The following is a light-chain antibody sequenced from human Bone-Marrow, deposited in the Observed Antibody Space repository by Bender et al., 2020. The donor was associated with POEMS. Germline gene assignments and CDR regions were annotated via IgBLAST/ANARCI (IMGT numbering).Light chain of an antibody. CDR1: SGNIATHY. J-gene: IGLJ2*01. CDR2: GYM. CDR3: QSSEIDNRRVG. Sequence: NFMLTQPHSVSESPGKTVTISCTRSSGNIATHYVQWYQQRPGSSPINVIYGYMKRPSGVPDRFSGSIDSSSNSASLPISGVKTENEDDYCWQSSEIDNRRVGVGGGTKLTVL. V-gene: IGLV6-57*01.